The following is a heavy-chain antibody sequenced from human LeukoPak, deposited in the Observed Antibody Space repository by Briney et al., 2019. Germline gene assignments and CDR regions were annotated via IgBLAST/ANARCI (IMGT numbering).Heavy chain of an antibody. CDR2: MNPNSGNT. CDR3: ARSAYCGGDCYSVDWFDP. Sequence: ASVKVSCKASGYTFTSYDINWVRQATGQGLEWMGWMNPNSGNTGYAQKFQGRVTMTRNTSISTAYMELSSLRSEDTAVYYCARSAYCGGDCYSVDWFDPWGQGTLVTVSS. CDR1: GYTFTSYD. D-gene: IGHD2-21*02. J-gene: IGHJ5*02. V-gene: IGHV1-8*01.